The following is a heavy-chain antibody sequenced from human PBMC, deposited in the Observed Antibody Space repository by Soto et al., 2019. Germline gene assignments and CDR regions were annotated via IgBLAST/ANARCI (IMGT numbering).Heavy chain of an antibody. V-gene: IGHV5-51*01. J-gene: IGHJ6*04. CDR2: IYPGDSDT. CDR1: GYSFTRYW. CDR3: ARRKSEGFYLYGVDG. Sequence: PGESLKISCQGSGYSFTRYWIGWVRQTPGKALEWMGIIYPGDSDTRYSPSFQGQVTISAVKSINTAYLQWTSLKASDTAMYYCARRKSEGFYLYGVDGWGKGTTVTVYS.